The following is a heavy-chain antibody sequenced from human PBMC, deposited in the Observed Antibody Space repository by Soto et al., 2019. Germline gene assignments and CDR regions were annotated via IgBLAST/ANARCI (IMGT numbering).Heavy chain of an antibody. D-gene: IGHD3-10*01. J-gene: IGHJ5*02. V-gene: IGHV4-59*01. Sequence: QVQLQESGPGLVKPSETLSLTCTVSGGSISSYYWSWIRQPPGKGLEWIGYIYYSGSTNYNPSLNSRVTISVDTSKNQFSLKLSSVTAADTAVYYCARVAVTMVRGVIIPNWFDPWGQGTLVTVSS. CDR2: IYYSGST. CDR1: GGSISSYY. CDR3: ARVAVTMVRGVIIPNWFDP.